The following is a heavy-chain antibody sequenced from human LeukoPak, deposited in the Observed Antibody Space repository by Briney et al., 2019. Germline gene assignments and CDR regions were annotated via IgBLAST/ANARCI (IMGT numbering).Heavy chain of an antibody. J-gene: IGHJ5*02. CDR3: ARGEHDYGTLYWFDP. CDR2: IYYSGST. Sequence: PSETLSLTCTVSGGSISSYYWSWIRQPPGKGLEWIGYIYYSGSTNYNPSLKTRVTISVDTPKYQLSLKLSSVTAADTAVYYCARGEHDYGTLYWFDPWGQGTLVTVSS. CDR1: GGSISSYY. D-gene: IGHD4-17*01. V-gene: IGHV4-59*01.